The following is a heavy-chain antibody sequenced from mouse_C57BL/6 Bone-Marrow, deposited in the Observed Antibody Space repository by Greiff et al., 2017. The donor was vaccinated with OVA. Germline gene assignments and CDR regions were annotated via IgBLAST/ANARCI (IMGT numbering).Heavy chain of an antibody. Sequence: QVQLQQSGPELVKPGASVKISCKASGYSFTSYYIHWVKQRPGQGLEWIGWIYPGSGNTKYNEKFKGKATLTADTSSSTAYMQLSSLTSEDSAVYYYAYGNYPYYFDYWGQGTTLTVSS. J-gene: IGHJ2*01. V-gene: IGHV1-66*01. CDR2: IYPGSGNT. CDR1: GYSFTSYY. CDR3: AYGNYPYYFDY. D-gene: IGHD2-1*01.